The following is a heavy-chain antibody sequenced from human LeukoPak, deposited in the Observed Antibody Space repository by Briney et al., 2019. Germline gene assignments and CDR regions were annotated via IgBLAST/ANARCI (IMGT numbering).Heavy chain of an antibody. V-gene: IGHV5-51*01. Sequence: GESLKISCQASGYRFTMFWIGWVRQMPGKGLEWLGIIYPGDSDTRYSPSFQGQGIISVDKSINTAYLQWGTLKASGTAVYYCARHSSGADYDAFDIWGQGTTVTVSS. CDR3: ARHSSGADYDAFDI. D-gene: IGHD4-11*01. CDR2: IYPGDSDT. CDR1: GYRFTMFW. J-gene: IGHJ3*02.